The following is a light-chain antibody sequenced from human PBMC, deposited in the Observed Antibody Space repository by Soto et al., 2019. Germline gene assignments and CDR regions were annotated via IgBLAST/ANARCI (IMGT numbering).Light chain of an antibody. CDR2: GAP. V-gene: IGKV3-20*01. J-gene: IGKJ1*01. Sequence: EIVLTQSPGTLSLSPGERATLSCRASQSVSNNYLAWYQQKRGEPPRLLIYGAPNRATGIPDRFSGSGSGTDFTLTISRLEPEDFAVYYCQQYGSSGTFGQGTKVDI. CDR3: QQYGSSGT. CDR1: QSVSNNY.